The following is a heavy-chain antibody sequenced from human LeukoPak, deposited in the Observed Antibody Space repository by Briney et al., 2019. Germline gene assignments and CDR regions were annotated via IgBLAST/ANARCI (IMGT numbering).Heavy chain of an antibody. CDR2: IYPGDSDT. CDR3: ARRNYYDSSAYYGIGDYYYFYMDV. V-gene: IGHV5-51*03. D-gene: IGHD3-22*01. CDR1: GYSFTSYW. Sequence: QPGESLKISCKGSGYSFTSYWIGWVRQMPGKGLEWMGIIYPGDSDTRYSPSFQGQVTISADKSISTAYLQWSSLKASDTAMYYCARRNYYDSSAYYGIGDYYYFYMDVWGKGTTVTVSS. J-gene: IGHJ6*03.